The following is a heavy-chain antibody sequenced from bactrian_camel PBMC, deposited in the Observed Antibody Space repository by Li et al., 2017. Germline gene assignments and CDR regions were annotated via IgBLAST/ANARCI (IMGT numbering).Heavy chain of an antibody. J-gene: IGHJ4*01. D-gene: IGHD6*01. CDR1: GVTWSSYS. CDR2: IYTAGGST. V-gene: IGHV3S1*01. Sequence: VQLVESGGGLVQPGGSLRLSCAASGVTWSSYSMAWFRQAPGKEREGVADIYTAGGSTYYADSVKGRFTISQDDAKNTVYLQMTSLSVEDTAVYYCAAVAVTGRATLCTGSVCSQCHPRPAFFGQGTQVTVS.